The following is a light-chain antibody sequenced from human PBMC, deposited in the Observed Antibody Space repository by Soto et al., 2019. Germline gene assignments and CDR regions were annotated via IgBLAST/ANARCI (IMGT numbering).Light chain of an antibody. J-gene: IGKJ1*01. CDR2: AAS. V-gene: IGKV1-39*01. Sequence: DIQMTQSPSSLSASVGDRVTITCRSSHSISSYLNWYQQKPGKAPQLLIYAASSLQSGVPSRFSGSGSGTGFTLTISSLQPEDFETYNCQQSYSPPRTFGQGTTVEIK. CDR3: QQSYSPPRT. CDR1: HSISSY.